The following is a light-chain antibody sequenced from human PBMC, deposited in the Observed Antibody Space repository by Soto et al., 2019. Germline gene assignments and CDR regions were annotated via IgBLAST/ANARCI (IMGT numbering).Light chain of an antibody. J-gene: IGKJ1*01. CDR1: QNVNSIY. Sequence: EIVLTQSPGTLSLSPGERATLSCRASQNVNSIYLAWYQQKPGQAPRLLIYGASSRATGIPDRFSGSGSGTDFTLTISRLEPEDFALYYCQQYGGSPRTFGQGTKVEL. CDR2: GAS. CDR3: QQYGGSPRT. V-gene: IGKV3-20*01.